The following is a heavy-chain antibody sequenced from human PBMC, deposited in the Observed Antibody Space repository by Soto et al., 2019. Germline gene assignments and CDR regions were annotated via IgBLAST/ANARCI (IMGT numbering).Heavy chain of an antibody. CDR3: ASSTTAVGGTTYYFDY. Sequence: LRLSCAASGFTFSRYAMSWVRQAPGKGLEWVSSISTSDHTTYYADSEKGRFTISTDNSKNTLYVQMNGLRVEDTAVYYCASSTTAVGGTTYYFDYWGQGALVTVSS. CDR1: GFTFSRYA. D-gene: IGHD6-19*01. J-gene: IGHJ4*02. CDR2: ISTSDHTT. V-gene: IGHV3-23*01.